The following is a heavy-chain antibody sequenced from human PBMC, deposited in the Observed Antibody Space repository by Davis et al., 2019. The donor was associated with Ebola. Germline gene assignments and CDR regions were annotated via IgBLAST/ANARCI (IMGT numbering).Heavy chain of an antibody. CDR2: ISGGGATT. J-gene: IGHJ4*02. V-gene: IGHV3-23*01. D-gene: IGHD6-19*01. Sequence: GESLKISCAASGFTFINYAMTWVRQPPGKGLEWVSSISGGGATTYYADSVKGRFTVSRDNYDNTLYLEMNSLRAEDTAVYYCATVIRGWTSAYWGQGFLVTVSS. CDR3: ATVIRGWTSAY. CDR1: GFTFINYA.